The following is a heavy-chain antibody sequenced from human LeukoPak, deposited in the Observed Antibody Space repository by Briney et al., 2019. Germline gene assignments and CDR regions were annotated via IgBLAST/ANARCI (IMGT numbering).Heavy chain of an antibody. Sequence: PGGSLRLSCAASGFTFSSYAMSWVRQAPGKGLEWVSAISGSGGSTYYADSVKGRFTIARDNSKNTLYLQMKSLRAEATAVYYCAKDPTGRYGSRLPFDICGPGTLVTVSS. CDR1: GFTFSSYA. CDR2: ISGSGGST. V-gene: IGHV3-23*01. CDR3: AKDPTGRYGSRLPFDI. D-gene: IGHD1-26*01. J-gene: IGHJ3*02.